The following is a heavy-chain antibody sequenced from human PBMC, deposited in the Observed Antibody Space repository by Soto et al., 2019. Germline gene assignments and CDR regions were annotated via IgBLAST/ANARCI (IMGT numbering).Heavy chain of an antibody. CDR1: GYTFANYA. CDR3: ARSPPPLGRFDS. V-gene: IGHV1-3*01. CDR2: INGGSGST. J-gene: IGHJ5*01. Sequence: QLVQSGAEVKKPGASVKVSCKASGYTFANYAMQWVRQAPGQRLEWMGWINGGSGSTRYSQNFQGRLTITRDSSAYTVYMELSSLRSGDPAIYYCARSPPPLGRFDSWGQGTLVTVSS.